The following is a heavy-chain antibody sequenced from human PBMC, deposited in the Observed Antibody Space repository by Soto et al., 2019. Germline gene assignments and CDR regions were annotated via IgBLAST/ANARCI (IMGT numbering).Heavy chain of an antibody. CDR1: GFTFSTYA. V-gene: IGHV3-30*04. D-gene: IGHD3-10*01. CDR2: IPDDGSNK. CDR3: PREVHGDWFDP. Sequence: QVHLVESGGGVVQPGRSLRLSCAASGFTFSTYAMNWVRQAPGKGLEWVANIPDDGSNKYYADSVKGRFTISRDNSKNTVYLQMNSLRPEDTAVYHGPREVHGDWFDPGGQGTLVTVPS. J-gene: IGHJ5*02.